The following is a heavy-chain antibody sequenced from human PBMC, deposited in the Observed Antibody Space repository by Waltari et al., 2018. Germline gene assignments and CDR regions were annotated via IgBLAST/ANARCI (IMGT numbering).Heavy chain of an antibody. CDR3: AKGLGVQKRYYFDY. V-gene: IGHV3-23*04. CDR2: ISGSGGST. CDR1: GFTFSSYA. Sequence: EVQLVESGGGLVQPGGSLRLSCAASGFTFSSYAMSWVRQAPGKGLGRCSAISGSGGSTYDADSVKGRFTISRDNSKNTLYLQMNSLRAEDTAVYYCAKGLGVQKRYYFDYWGQGTLVTVSS. D-gene: IGHD3-3*01. J-gene: IGHJ4*02.